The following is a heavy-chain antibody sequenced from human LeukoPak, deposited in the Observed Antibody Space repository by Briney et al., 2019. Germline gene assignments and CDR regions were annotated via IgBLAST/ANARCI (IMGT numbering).Heavy chain of an antibody. V-gene: IGHV4-34*01. CDR2: INHSGST. D-gene: IGHD3-3*01. CDR1: GGSFSGYY. J-gene: IGHJ4*02. CDR3: ARADFWSAVDY. Sequence: PSETLSLTCAVYGGSFSGYYWSWIRQPPGKGLEWIGEINHSGSTNYNPSLKSRVTISVDTSKNQFSLKLNSVTAADTAVYYCARADFWSAVDYWGQGTLVTVSS.